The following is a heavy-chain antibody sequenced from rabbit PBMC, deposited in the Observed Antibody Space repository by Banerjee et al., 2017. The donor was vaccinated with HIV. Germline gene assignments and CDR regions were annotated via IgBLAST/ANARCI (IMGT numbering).Heavy chain of an antibody. Sequence: QLVESGGGLVTLGGSLKVSCKASGIDFSSYGISWVRQAPGKGLEWIAVIYPNYGRTDYASWVNGRFTISSHNAQNTLYLQLNSLTAADTATYFCARASTMTMVPYYFNLWGPGTLVTVS. J-gene: IGHJ4*01. CDR1: GIDFSSYG. CDR2: IYPNYGRT. D-gene: IGHD2-1*01. V-gene: IGHV1S7*01. CDR3: ARASTMTMVPYYFNL.